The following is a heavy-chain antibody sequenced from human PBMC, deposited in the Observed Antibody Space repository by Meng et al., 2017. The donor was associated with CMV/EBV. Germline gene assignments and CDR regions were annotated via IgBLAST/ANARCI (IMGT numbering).Heavy chain of an antibody. CDR3: ARIAAAGRFDY. J-gene: IGHJ4*02. CDR2: IYWDDDK. CDR1: GFSLSTSGVG. Sequence: QITLRVSGPPLVKPTPPLTLTCTCSGFSLSTSGVGVGWIRQPPGKALEWLALIYWDDDKRYSPSLKSRLTITKDTSKNQVVLTMTNMDPVDTATYYCARIAAAGRFDYWGQGTLVTVSS. D-gene: IGHD6-13*01. V-gene: IGHV2-5*02.